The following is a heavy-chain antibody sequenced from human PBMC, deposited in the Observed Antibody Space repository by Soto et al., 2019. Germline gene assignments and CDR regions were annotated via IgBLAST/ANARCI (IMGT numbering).Heavy chain of an antibody. J-gene: IGHJ3*02. CDR2: IYRGGTT. V-gene: IGHV3-53*02. D-gene: IGHD3-3*01. Sequence: DVQLVETGGGLIQPGGSLRLSCAASGFSVSNDYMNWVRQDAGKGLEWVAVIYRGGTTYHADSVRGRFTISRDDSENTLFLQMNSLRVEDTAVDYAARATEWNALDIWGQGTVVTVSS. CDR1: GFSVSNDY. CDR3: ARATEWNALDI.